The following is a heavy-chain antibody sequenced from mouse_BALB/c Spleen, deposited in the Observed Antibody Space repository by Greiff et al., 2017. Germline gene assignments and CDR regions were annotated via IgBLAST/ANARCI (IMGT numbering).Heavy chain of an antibody. CDR2: IRLKSNNYAT. CDR1: GFTFSNYW. CDR3: TSTTRITTDFDY. J-gene: IGHJ2*01. Sequence: EVQVVESGGGLVQPGGSMKLSCVASGFTFSNYWMNWVRQSPEKGLEWVAEIRLKSNNYATHYAESVKGRFTISRDDSKSSVYLQMNNLRAEDTGIYYCTSTTRITTDFDYWGQGTTLTVSS. V-gene: IGHV6-6*02. D-gene: IGHD2-4*01.